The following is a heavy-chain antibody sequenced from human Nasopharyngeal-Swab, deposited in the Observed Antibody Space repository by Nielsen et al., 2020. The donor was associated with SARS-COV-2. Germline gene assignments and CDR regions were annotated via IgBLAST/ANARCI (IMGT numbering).Heavy chain of an antibody. V-gene: IGHV3-53*01. J-gene: IGHJ6*02. Sequence: GGSLRLSCAASGFSVSSNYMSWVRQAPGKGLEWVSVIYSGGSTYYADSVKGRFTISRDYSKNTLYLQMNSLRVEDTAVYYCARDSVAAAGYYYYGLDDWGQGTTVTVSS. D-gene: IGHD6-25*01. CDR2: IYSGGST. CDR1: GFSVSSNY. CDR3: ARDSVAAAGYYYYGLDD.